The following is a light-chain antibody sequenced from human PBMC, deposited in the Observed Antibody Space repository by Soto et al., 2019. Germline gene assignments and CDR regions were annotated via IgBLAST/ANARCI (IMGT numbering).Light chain of an antibody. J-gene: IGKJ1*01. Sequence: EIVMTQSPATLSVSPGERATLSCRASQSIRSYLAWYQQKLGQAPRLLISGASTRAAGIPARFSGSGSGTDFTLTISRLEPEDFAVYYCHQYSSSRTFGQGTKVDIK. V-gene: IGKV3-15*01. CDR1: QSIRSY. CDR3: HQYSSSRT. CDR2: GAS.